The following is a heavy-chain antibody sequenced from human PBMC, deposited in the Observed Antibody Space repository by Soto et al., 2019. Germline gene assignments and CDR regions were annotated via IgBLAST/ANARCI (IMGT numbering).Heavy chain of an antibody. J-gene: IGHJ4*02. CDR2: ISSRGGSA. Sequence: GGSLKLSCAASGFTFSSYGMSWVRQAPGKGLEWVSAISSRGGSAYYADSVNGRFTISRDTSKNTLYLQMNSLRAEDTAVYYCARGATSPSYWGQGTLVTVSS. CDR1: GFTFSSYG. CDR3: ARGATSPSY. V-gene: IGHV3-23*01.